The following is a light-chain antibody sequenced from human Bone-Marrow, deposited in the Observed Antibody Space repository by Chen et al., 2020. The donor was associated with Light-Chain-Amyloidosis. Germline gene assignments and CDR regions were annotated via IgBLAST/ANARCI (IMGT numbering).Light chain of an antibody. CDR3: QVWDSGSEHVV. J-gene: IGLJ2*01. Sequence: SYVLTQPPSVSVAPGQTARITCGGNNIGNKAVHWYQQKPGQAPVVIVHDDSARPSGIPERFSGSNSGNTATLTLSRVEVEDDADYFCQVWDSGSEHVVFGGGTKLTVL. V-gene: IGLV3-21*02. CDR1: NIGNKA. CDR2: DDS.